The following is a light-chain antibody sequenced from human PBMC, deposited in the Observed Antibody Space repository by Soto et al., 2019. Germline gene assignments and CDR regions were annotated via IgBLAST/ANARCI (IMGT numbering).Light chain of an antibody. J-gene: IGKJ2*01. CDR1: QSISSW. CDR2: KAS. V-gene: IGKV1-5*03. Sequence: DIQMTQSPSTLSASVGDRGTITCLASQSISSWLAWYQQKPGKAPNLLIYKASSLESGVPSRFSGSGSGTQFTLTINSLQPDDFATYYCQQYNGYPYTFGQGTKLEIK. CDR3: QQYNGYPYT.